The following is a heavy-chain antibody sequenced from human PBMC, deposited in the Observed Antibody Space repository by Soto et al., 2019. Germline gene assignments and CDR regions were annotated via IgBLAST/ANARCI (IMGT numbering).Heavy chain of an antibody. D-gene: IGHD4-4*01. Sequence: QVQLVESGGGVVQPGRSLRLSCAASGFSFSTYFMHWARQAPGKGPEWVAVMYYDGSTKYYADSVKGRFTISRDNSKNMLYLQMNSLRAEDTAVYYCARDTTVITFHASDIWGQGTTVTVSP. CDR3: ARDTTVITFHASDI. J-gene: IGHJ3*02. CDR1: GFSFSTYF. V-gene: IGHV3-33*01. CDR2: MYYDGSTK.